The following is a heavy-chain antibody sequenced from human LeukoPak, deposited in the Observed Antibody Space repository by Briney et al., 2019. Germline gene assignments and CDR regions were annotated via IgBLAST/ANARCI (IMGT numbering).Heavy chain of an antibody. D-gene: IGHD1-26*01. J-gene: IGHJ4*02. V-gene: IGHV3-23*01. Sequence: GGSLRLSCAASGFTFSSYAMSWVRQAPGMGLEWVSAISGSGGSTYYADSVKGRFTISRDNAKNSLYLQMNSLRAEDTAVYYCARDSSRELPPLGYWGQGTLVTVSS. CDR2: ISGSGGST. CDR1: GFTFSSYA. CDR3: ARDSSRELPPLGY.